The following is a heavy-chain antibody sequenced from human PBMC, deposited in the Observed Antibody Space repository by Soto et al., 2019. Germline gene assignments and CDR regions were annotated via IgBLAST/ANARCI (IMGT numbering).Heavy chain of an antibody. CDR1: GFTFNTFG. Sequence: QVQLVESGGGVVQPGRSLRLSCAASGFTFNTFGMHWVRQAPGKGLEWVAVIWYDGGEKHYAASVKGRFTISTDNSKNTLFLQMNSLRAEDTEVYYCARDARIAVAYGMDVWGQGTTGTVSS. CDR3: ARDARIAVAYGMDV. J-gene: IGHJ6*02. D-gene: IGHD6-19*01. CDR2: IWYDGGEK. V-gene: IGHV3-33*01.